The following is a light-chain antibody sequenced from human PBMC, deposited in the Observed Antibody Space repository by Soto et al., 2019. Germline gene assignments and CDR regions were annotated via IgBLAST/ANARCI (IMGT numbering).Light chain of an antibody. CDR3: QQYYSTPWT. V-gene: IGKV1-12*01. J-gene: IGKJ1*01. CDR2: SAV. CDR1: QDISTW. Sequence: DIQMTQSPSSVSASVGDRVTLTCRASQDISTWVAWYQQKPGKAPQLLIYSAVTLHSGVPPRFSGSGSGTEFTLTITNLQAEDVAVYYCQQYYSTPWTFGQGTKVEIK.